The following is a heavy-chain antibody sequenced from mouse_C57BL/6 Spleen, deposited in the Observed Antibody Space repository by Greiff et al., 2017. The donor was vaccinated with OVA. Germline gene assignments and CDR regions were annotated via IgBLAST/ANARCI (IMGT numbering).Heavy chain of an antibody. CDR3: ARTAYFDY. J-gene: IGHJ2*01. CDR2: IDPSDSYT. CDR1: GSTFTSYW. V-gene: IGHV1-50*01. Sequence: VQLQQPGAELVKPGASVKLSCKASGSTFTSYWMQWVKQRPGQGLEWIGEIDPSDSYTNYNQKFKGKATLTVDTSSSTAYMQLSSLTSEDSAVYYCARTAYFDYWGQGTTLTVSS.